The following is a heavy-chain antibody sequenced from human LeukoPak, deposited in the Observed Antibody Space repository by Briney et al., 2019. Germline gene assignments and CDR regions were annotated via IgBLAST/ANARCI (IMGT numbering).Heavy chain of an antibody. V-gene: IGHV1-18*04. CDR2: ISPYSGGT. CDR3: AREPYDYVWGSYHSQTFDY. D-gene: IGHD3-16*01. Sequence: ASVKVSCKASGYTFSAYYMHWVRQAPGQGLEWMGWISPYSGGTNYAPKLQGRVTMTTDTSTSTAYMELRSLRSDDTAVYYCAREPYDYVWGSYHSQTFDYWGQGTLVTVSS. CDR1: GYTFSAYY. J-gene: IGHJ4*02.